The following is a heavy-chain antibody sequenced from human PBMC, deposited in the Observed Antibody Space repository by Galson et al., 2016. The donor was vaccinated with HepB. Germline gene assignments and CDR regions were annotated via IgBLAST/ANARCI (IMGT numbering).Heavy chain of an antibody. Sequence: SLRLSCAASGFIFSSYGMHWVRQAPGKGLEWVAVIRHDGTIKYYTDSVKGRFTISRDSSNNTLYLQMKSLRAEDTAVYYCARDSMATITGLDGFDIWGRGTMVTVSP. V-gene: IGHV3-33*01. D-gene: IGHD5-24*01. J-gene: IGHJ3*02. CDR2: IRHDGTIK. CDR3: ARDSMATITGLDGFDI. CDR1: GFIFSSYG.